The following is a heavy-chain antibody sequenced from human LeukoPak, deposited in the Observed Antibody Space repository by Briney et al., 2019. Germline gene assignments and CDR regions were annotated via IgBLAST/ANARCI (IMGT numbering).Heavy chain of an antibody. CDR1: GFTFSSYS. CDR2: ISSSSSYI. V-gene: IGHV3-21*01. CDR3: ASSPLRYFDWSY. J-gene: IGHJ4*02. Sequence: GGSLRLSYAASGFTFSSYSMNWVRQAPGKGLEWVSSISSSSSYIYYADSVKGRFTISRDNAKNSLYLQMNSLRAEDTAVYYCASSPLRYFDWSYWGQGTLVTVSS. D-gene: IGHD3-9*01.